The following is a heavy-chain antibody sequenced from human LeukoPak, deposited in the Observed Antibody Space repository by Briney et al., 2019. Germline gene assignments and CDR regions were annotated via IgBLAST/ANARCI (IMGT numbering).Heavy chain of an antibody. J-gene: IGHJ3*02. D-gene: IGHD2-15*01. V-gene: IGHV1-8*03. CDR2: MNPNSGNT. Sequence: ASVKVSCKASGYTFTSYDINWVRQATGQGLEWMGWMNPNSGNTGYAQKFQGRVTITRNTSISTAYMELSSLRSEDTAVYYCARGSSLLVVGYDAFDIWGQGTMVTVSS. CDR1: GYTFTSYD. CDR3: ARGSSLLVVGYDAFDI.